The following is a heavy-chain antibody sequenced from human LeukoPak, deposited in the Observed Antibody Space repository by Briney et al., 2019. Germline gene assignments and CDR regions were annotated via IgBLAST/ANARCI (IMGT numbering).Heavy chain of an antibody. D-gene: IGHD2-2*01. CDR3: ARGSKITSAFDY. Sequence: GRSLRLSCAASGFTFDDYAMHWVRQAPGKGLEWVSGISWNSGSIGYADSVKGRFTISRDNAKNSLFLQIASLRAEDTALYYCARGSKITSAFDYWGQGTLVTVSS. CDR2: ISWNSGSI. CDR1: GFTFDDYA. V-gene: IGHV3-9*01. J-gene: IGHJ4*02.